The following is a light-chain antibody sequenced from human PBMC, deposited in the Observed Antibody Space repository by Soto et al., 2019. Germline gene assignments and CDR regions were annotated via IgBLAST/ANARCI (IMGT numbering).Light chain of an antibody. J-gene: IGKJ1*01. CDR3: QEYNSYSSWT. Sequence: EIQVTKSLFTLSATVGKRVTLTGRASQSLNSLLAWYQQKPGRAPKLLIYDASTLESGVPSRFSGSGSGTEFTLTISSLQTDDFATYYCQEYNSYSSWTFGQGTKV. CDR2: DAS. V-gene: IGKV1-5*01. CDR1: QSLNSL.